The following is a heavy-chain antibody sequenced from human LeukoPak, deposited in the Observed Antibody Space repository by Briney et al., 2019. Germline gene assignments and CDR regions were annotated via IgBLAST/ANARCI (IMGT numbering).Heavy chain of an antibody. Sequence: GGSLRPSCAASGFTFSSYEMNWVRQAPGKGLEWVSYISSSGSTIYYADSVKGRFTISRDNAKNSLYLQMNSLRAEDTAVYYCARDGGYSGYELYYPNWFDPWGQGTLVTVSS. CDR1: GFTFSSYE. V-gene: IGHV3-48*03. CDR2: ISSSGSTI. J-gene: IGHJ5*02. CDR3: ARDGGYSGYELYYPNWFDP. D-gene: IGHD5-12*01.